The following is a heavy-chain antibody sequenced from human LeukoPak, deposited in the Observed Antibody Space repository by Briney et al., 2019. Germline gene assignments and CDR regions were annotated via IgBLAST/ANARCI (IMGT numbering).Heavy chain of an antibody. CDR3: ARVPISTTARGYFDY. Sequence: NPSETLSLTCTVSGGSMRSYYWSWIRQPPGEGPEWIGNIYYSGNTNYNPSLKSRVTMSVDTSKNKFSLKLSSVTAADTAVYYCARVPISTTARGYFDYWGQGTLVTVSS. V-gene: IGHV4-59*01. CDR2: IYYSGNT. CDR1: GGSMRSYY. D-gene: IGHD4-17*01. J-gene: IGHJ4*02.